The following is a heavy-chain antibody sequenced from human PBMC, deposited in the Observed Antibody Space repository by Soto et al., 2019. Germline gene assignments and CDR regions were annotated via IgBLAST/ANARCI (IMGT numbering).Heavy chain of an antibody. CDR3: ARETLGYCSSTSCYTTRLGSGYFDY. CDR2: ISYDGSNK. CDR1: GSTFSSYA. J-gene: IGHJ4*02. Sequence: GGSLRLSCAASGSTFSSYAMHWVRQAPGKGLEWVAVISYDGSNKYYADSVKGRFTISRDNSKNTLYLQMNSLRAEDTAVYYCARETLGYCSSTSCYTTRLGSGYFDYWGQGTLVTVSS. D-gene: IGHD2-2*02. V-gene: IGHV3-30-3*01.